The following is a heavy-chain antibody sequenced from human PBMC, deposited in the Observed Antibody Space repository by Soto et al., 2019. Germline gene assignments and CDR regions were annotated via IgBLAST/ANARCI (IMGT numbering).Heavy chain of an antibody. D-gene: IGHD2-2*01. V-gene: IGHV3-48*03. CDR2: ISSSGSTI. CDR3: ASPYCSSTSCLDAFDI. Sequence: PGGSLRLSCAASGFTFSSYEINWVRHAQGKGLEWVSYISSSGSTIYYADSVKGRFTISRDNAKNSLYLQMNSLRAEDTAVYYCASPYCSSTSCLDAFDIWGQGTMVTVSS. CDR1: GFTFSSYE. J-gene: IGHJ3*02.